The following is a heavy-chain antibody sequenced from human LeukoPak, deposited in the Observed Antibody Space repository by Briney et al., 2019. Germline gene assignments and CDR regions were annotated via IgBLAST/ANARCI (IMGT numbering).Heavy chain of an antibody. D-gene: IGHD4-17*01. CDR3: ARAVANTVTTYYFDY. CDR2: IIPILGIA. CDR1: GGTFSSYA. V-gene: IGHV1-69*04. Sequence: ASVKVSCKASGGTFSSYATSWVRQAPGQGLEWMGRIIPILGIANYAQKFQGRVTITADKSTSTAYMELSSLRSEDTAVYYCARAVANTVTTYYFDYWGQGTLVTVSS. J-gene: IGHJ4*02.